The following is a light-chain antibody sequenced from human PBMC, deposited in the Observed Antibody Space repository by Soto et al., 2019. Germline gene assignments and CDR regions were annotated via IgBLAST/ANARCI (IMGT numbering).Light chain of an antibody. CDR3: HSRA. V-gene: IGKV1-5*01. CDR2: DAS. CDR1: QTIGSW. J-gene: IGKJ5*01. Sequence: DIQMTQSPSSLSASVGDRVTITCQASQTIGSWLAWYQQKPGRAPKLLIYDASTLESGVPSRFSGSGSETEFTLTISRLQPDDFATYFCHSRAFGQGTRLEIK.